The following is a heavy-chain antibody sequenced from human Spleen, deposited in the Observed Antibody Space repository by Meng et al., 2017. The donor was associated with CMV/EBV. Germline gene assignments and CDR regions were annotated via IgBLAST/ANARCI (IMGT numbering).Heavy chain of an antibody. Sequence: GESLKISCAASGFTFSSYGIHWVRQAPGKGLEWVAFMRFDESKKYYTDSVKGRFTISRDNSKNTLYLQMSSLRIEDTAVYYCATVTTDYWGQGTLVTVSS. V-gene: IGHV3-30*02. J-gene: IGHJ4*02. CDR2: MRFDESKK. CDR3: ATVTTDY. D-gene: IGHD4-11*01. CDR1: GFTFSSYG.